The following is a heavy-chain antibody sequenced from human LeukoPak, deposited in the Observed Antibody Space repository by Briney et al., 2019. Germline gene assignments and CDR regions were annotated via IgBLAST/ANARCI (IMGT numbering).Heavy chain of an antibody. D-gene: IGHD1-26*01. Sequence: GGSLRLSCAASGFIFSSYGMHWVRQAPGKGLEWVAFIRYDGRNKYYADSVKGRFTISRDNSKNTLYLQMNSLRGEDTAVYYCTRVLGATIIDYWGQGTLVTVSS. V-gene: IGHV3-30*02. CDR1: GFIFSSYG. CDR2: IRYDGRNK. J-gene: IGHJ4*02. CDR3: TRVLGATIIDY.